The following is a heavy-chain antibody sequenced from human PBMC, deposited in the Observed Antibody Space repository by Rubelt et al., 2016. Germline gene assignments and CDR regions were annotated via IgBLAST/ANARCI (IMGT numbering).Heavy chain of an antibody. CDR2: ISGSGGST. D-gene: IGHD3/OR15-3a*01. V-gene: IGHV3-23*01. Sequence: EVQLLESGGGLVQPGGSLRLSCAASGFTFRSYAMSWVRQAPGKGLEWVSAISGSGGSTYYADSVKGRFTISRDNSKNTLYLQMNSLRAEDTAVYYCAKGTGPRRGGTDYWGQGTLVTVSS. CDR3: AKGTGPRRGGTDY. CDR1: GFTFRSYA. J-gene: IGHJ4*02.